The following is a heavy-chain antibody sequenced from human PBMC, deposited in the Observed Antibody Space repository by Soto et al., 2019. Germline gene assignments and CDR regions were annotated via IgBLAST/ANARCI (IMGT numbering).Heavy chain of an antibody. D-gene: IGHD3-22*01. Sequence: PGGSLRLSCAASGFTFSNAWINWVRQAPGKGLEWVGRIKSKSGGGTTDYAAPVKGRFAISRDDSKNLVYMQMNSLKTEDTAVYYCSTDSYINIIVVRFEYWGHGTRVTVSS. J-gene: IGHJ4*01. V-gene: IGHV3-15*07. CDR2: IKSKSGGGTT. CDR3: STDSYINIIVVRFEY. CDR1: GFTFSNAW.